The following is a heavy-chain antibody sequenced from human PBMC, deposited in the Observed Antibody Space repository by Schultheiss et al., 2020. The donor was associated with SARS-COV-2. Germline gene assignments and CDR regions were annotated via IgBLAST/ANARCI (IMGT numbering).Heavy chain of an antibody. J-gene: IGHJ2*01. D-gene: IGHD3-10*01. CDR2: ISYDGSNK. CDR1: GFTFSSYE. V-gene: IGHV3-30*14. CDR3: ARVGVIMVRGVIITHWYFDL. Sequence: GGSLRLSCAASGFTFSSYEMNWVRQAPGKGLEWVAVISYDGSNKYYADSVKGRFTISRDNSKNTLYLQMNSLRAEDTAVYYCARVGVIMVRGVIITHWYFDLWGRGTLVTVSS.